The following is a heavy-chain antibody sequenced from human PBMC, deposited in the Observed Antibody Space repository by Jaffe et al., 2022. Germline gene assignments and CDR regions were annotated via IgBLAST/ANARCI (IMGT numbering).Heavy chain of an antibody. CDR1: GFTFSSYG. V-gene: IGHV3-30*02. CDR3: AKDGHDPIGVRGVMYYYYYYMDV. CDR2: IRYDGSNK. Sequence: QVQLVESGGGVVQPGGSLRLSCAASGFTFSSYGMHWVRQAPGKGLEWVAFIRYDGSNKYYADSVKGRFTISRDNSKNTLYLQMNSLRAEDTAVYYCAKDGHDPIGVRGVMYYYYYYMDVWGKGTTVTVSS. J-gene: IGHJ6*03. D-gene: IGHD3-10*01.